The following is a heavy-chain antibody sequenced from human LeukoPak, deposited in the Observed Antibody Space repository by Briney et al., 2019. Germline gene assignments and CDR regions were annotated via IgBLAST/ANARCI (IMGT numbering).Heavy chain of an antibody. V-gene: IGHV4-59*08. D-gene: IGHD3-22*01. CDR2: IYYSGST. CDR3: ARHQPHYYDSSGYYPFDY. J-gene: IGHJ4*02. Sequence: SETLSLTCTVSSGSISSYYWSWIRQPPGKGLEWIGYIYYSGSTNYNPSLKSRVTISVDTSKNQFSLKLSSVTAADTAVYYCARHQPHYYDSSGYYPFDYWGQGTLVTVSS. CDR1: SGSISSYY.